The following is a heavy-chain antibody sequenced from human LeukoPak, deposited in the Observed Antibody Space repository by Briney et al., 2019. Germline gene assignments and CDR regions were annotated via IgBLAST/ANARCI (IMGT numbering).Heavy chain of an antibody. CDR1: GDSIRSSSYY. J-gene: IGHJ5*02. D-gene: IGHD6-13*01. CDR3: ARERLAAALYNWFDP. V-gene: IGHV4-39*07. Sequence: SETLSLTCTVSGDSIRSSSYYWGWIRQPPGKGLERIRSFYYSGNTYYNPSLKSRVTISVDTSKNQFSLKLSSVTAADTAVYYCARERLAAALYNWFDPWGQGTLVTVSS. CDR2: FYYSGNT.